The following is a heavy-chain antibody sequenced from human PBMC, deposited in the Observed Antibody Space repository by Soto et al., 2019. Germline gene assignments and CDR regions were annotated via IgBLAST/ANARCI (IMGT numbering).Heavy chain of an antibody. Sequence: PVGSLRLSCAASGFTFNAYTMHWVRQAPGKGLEWVSLISWDGGITYYGDSVKGRFTVSRDNSDNSLYLQMTSLRSDDTAFHYCAKDSYDILTGQKRYFDSWGQGTLVTVSS. CDR3: AKDSYDILTGQKRYFDS. CDR1: GFTFNAYT. CDR2: ISWDGGIT. D-gene: IGHD3-9*01. J-gene: IGHJ4*02. V-gene: IGHV3-43*01.